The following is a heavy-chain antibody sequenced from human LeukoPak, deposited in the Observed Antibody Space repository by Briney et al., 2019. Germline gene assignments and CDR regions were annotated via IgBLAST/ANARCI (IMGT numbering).Heavy chain of an antibody. V-gene: IGHV1-69*04. Sequence: SVKVSCKVSGYTLIESSMQWVRQAPGKGLEWMGRIIPILGIANYAQKFQGRVTITADKSTSTAYMELSSLRSEDTAVYYCARVSGHYFDYWGQGTLVTVPS. CDR2: IIPILGIA. J-gene: IGHJ4*02. D-gene: IGHD7-27*01. CDR1: GYTLIESS. CDR3: ARVSGHYFDY.